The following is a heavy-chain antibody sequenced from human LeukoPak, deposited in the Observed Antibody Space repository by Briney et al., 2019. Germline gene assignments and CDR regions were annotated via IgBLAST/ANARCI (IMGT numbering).Heavy chain of an antibody. J-gene: IGHJ1*01. CDR1: GFTFSSYE. CDR2: ISSGGSAI. Sequence: GGSLRLSCGASGFTFSSYEMNWVRQAPGKGLEWISYISSGGSAIYYADSVKGRFTISRDNAKNSLYLQMNSLRVEDTAVYYCANKGVAESYWGQGTLVTVSS. D-gene: IGHD2-15*01. V-gene: IGHV3-48*03. CDR3: ANKGVAESY.